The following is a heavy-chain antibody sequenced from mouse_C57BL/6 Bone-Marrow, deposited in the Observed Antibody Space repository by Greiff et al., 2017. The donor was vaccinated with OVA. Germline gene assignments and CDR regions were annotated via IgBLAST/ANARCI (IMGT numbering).Heavy chain of an antibody. J-gene: IGHJ4*01. CDR1: GYAFSSYW. D-gene: IGHD1-1*01. V-gene: IGHV1-80*01. Sequence: VKLMESGAELVKPGASVKISCKASGYAFSSYWMNWVKQRPGKGLEWIGQIYPGDGDTNYNGKFKGKATLTADKSSSTAYMQLSSLTSEDSAVYFCARGDYYGTPYAMDYWGQGTSVTVSS. CDR2: IYPGDGDT. CDR3: ARGDYYGTPYAMDY.